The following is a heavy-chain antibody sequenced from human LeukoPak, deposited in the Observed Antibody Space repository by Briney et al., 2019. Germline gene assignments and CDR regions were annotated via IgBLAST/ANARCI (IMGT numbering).Heavy chain of an antibody. D-gene: IGHD7-27*01. CDR1: GFTFSSFS. CDR3: AREDLGFDY. J-gene: IGHJ4*02. CDR2: ISSSSSYI. Sequence: GGSLRLSCAASGFTFSSFSMNWVRQAPGKGLEWVSYISSSSSYIYYADSVKGRFTISRDNAKNSLYLQMNSLRAEDTAVYYCAREDLGFDYWGQGTLVTVSS. V-gene: IGHV3-21*05.